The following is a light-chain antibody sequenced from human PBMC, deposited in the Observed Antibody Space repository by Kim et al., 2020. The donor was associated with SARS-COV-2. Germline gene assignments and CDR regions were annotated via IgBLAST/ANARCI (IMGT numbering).Light chain of an antibody. CDR2: CTI. Sequence: PGGTVTLTCASRTGAVTSCNFPNWFQPKPGPATRALIYCTINKHSWPPARFSGFLLGGKVALPLSGVQPEDEAEFYCLLYYGGAYVFGTGTKVTVL. V-gene: IGLV7-43*01. CDR1: TGAVTSCNF. J-gene: IGLJ1*01. CDR3: LLYYGGAYV.